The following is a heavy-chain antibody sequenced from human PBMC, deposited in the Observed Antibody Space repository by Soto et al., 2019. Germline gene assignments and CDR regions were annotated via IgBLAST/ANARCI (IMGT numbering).Heavy chain of an antibody. D-gene: IGHD1-1*01. J-gene: IGHJ4*02. CDR3: AREKSGTNDPHYFDY. CDR1: GGSISSSNW. V-gene: IGHV4-4*02. CDR2: IYHSGTT. Sequence: SETLSLTCAVSGGSISSSNWWSWVRQPPGKGLEWIWEIYHSGTTNYNTSLKSRVTISVDTSKNQFSLRLSSVTAADTAVYYCAREKSGTNDPHYFDYWGQGTLVAVSX.